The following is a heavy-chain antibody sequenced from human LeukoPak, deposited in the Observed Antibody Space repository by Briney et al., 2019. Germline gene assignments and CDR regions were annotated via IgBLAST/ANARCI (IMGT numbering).Heavy chain of an antibody. CDR2: IIPIFGTA. D-gene: IGHD1-20*01. CDR1: GGTFSSYA. CDR3: ARASNWNDVLDAFDI. J-gene: IGHJ3*02. V-gene: IGHV1-69*05. Sequence: SVKVSCKASGGTFSSYAISWVRQAPGQGLEWMGGIIPIFGTANYAQKFQGSVTITTDESTSTAYMELSSLRSEDTAVYYCARASNWNDVLDAFDIWGRGTMVTVSS.